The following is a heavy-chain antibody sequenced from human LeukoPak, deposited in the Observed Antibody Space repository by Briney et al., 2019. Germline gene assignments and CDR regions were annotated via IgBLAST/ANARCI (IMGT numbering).Heavy chain of an antibody. J-gene: IGHJ5*02. CDR3: ARNLMVRGVILWFDP. V-gene: IGHV4-59*01. CDR2: IYYSGST. Sequence: SETLSLTCTVSGGSISSYYWSWIRQPPGKGLEWIGYIYYSGSTNYNPSLKSRVTISVDTSKNQFSLKLSSVTAADTAVYHCARNLMVRGVILWFDPWGQGTLVTVSS. CDR1: GGSISSYY. D-gene: IGHD3-10*01.